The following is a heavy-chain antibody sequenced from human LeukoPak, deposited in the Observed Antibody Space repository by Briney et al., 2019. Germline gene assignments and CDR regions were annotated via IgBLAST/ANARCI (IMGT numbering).Heavy chain of an antibody. D-gene: IGHD1-26*01. Sequence: SETLSLTCTVSGGSLSNHYWSWIRQPPGKGLEWIGHIYDSGSTTYNPSLKSRVTISVDTSKNQFSLKLSSVTAADTAVYYCARGSAPPRGFFDIWGQGTMVTVSS. CDR1: GGSLSNHY. CDR2: IYDSGST. V-gene: IGHV4-4*08. CDR3: ARGSAPPRGFFDI. J-gene: IGHJ3*02.